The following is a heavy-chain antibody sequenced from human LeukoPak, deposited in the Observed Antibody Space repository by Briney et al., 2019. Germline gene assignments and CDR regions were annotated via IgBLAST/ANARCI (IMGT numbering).Heavy chain of an antibody. D-gene: IGHD6-13*01. CDR1: GYTFTSYG. CDR2: ISAYNGNT. J-gene: IGHJ5*02. Sequence: ASVKVSCKASGYTFTSYGISWVRQAPGQGLEWMGWISAYNGNTNYAQKLQSRVTMTTDTSTSTAYMELRSLRSDDTAVHYCAREIAAAEGSNWFDPWGQGTLVTVSS. CDR3: AREIAAAEGSNWFDP. V-gene: IGHV1-18*01.